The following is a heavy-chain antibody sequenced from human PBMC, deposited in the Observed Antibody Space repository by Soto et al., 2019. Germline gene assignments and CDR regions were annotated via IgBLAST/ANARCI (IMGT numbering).Heavy chain of an antibody. CDR1: GGSISSYY. Sequence: PSETLSLTCTVSGGSISSYYWSWIRQPPGKGLEWIGYIYYSGSTNYNPSLKSRVTISVGTSKNQFSLKLSSVTAADTAVYYCARCTAYSNYLYYYYYYMDVWGKGTTVTVSS. D-gene: IGHD4-4*01. V-gene: IGHV4-59*01. J-gene: IGHJ6*03. CDR2: IYYSGST. CDR3: ARCTAYSNYLYYYYYYMDV.